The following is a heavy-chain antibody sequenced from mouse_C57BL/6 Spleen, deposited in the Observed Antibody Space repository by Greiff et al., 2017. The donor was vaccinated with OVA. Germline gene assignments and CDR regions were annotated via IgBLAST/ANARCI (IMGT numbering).Heavy chain of an antibody. Sequence: VPLQQSGAELVKPGASVKLSCKASGYTFTEYTIHWVKQRSGQGLEWIGWFYPGSGSIKYNEKFKDKATLTADKSSSTVYMELSRLTSEDSAVDFCARHEGGNWDGGYCDYWVQGTTLPVYS. CDR2: FYPGSGSI. V-gene: IGHV1-62-2*01. CDR1: GYTFTEYT. J-gene: IGHJ2*01. CDR3: ARHEGGNWDGGYCDY. D-gene: IGHD4-1*01.